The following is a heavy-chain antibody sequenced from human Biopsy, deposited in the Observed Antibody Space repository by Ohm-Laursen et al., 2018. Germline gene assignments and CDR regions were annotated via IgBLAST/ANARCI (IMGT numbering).Heavy chain of an antibody. CDR2: INGGGGST. CDR3: ARDLYDFCGGCPFDP. J-gene: IGHJ5*02. D-gene: IGHD3-3*01. CDR1: GFTFKNYA. Sequence: SLRLSCAAPGFTFKNYAMSWVRQAPGKGLECVSIINGGGGSTWYSDPVKGRFTISRDNSKNTLYLQMNSLRAEDTAMYYCARDLYDFCGGCPFDPWGQGTLVTVS. V-gene: IGHV3-23*01.